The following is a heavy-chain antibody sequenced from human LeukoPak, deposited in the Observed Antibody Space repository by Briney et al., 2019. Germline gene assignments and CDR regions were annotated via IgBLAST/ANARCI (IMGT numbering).Heavy chain of an antibody. Sequence: PSETLSLTCTVSGGSISSGSYYWGWIRQPPGKGLEWIGSIYYSGSTYYNPSLKSRVTISVDTSKNQFSLKLSSVTAADTAVYYCARLVSSWFDPWGQGTLVTVSS. D-gene: IGHD3-10*01. CDR2: IYYSGST. J-gene: IGHJ5*02. CDR3: ARLVSSWFDP. V-gene: IGHV4-39*01. CDR1: GGSISSGSYY.